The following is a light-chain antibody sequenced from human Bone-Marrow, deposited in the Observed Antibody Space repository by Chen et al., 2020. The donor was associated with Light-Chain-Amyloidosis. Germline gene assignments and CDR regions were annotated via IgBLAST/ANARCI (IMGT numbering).Light chain of an antibody. CDR1: SGSIATNY. CDR2: EDD. CDR3: QSYQGSSQGV. V-gene: IGLV6-57*01. Sequence: NFMLTQPHSVSESPGKTVIISCTRSSGSIATNYVQWYQQRPGSSPTTVIYEDDQGPSGVPDRFSGSIDRSSNSASLTISGLKTEDEADYYCQSYQGSSQGVFGGGTELTVL. J-gene: IGLJ3*02.